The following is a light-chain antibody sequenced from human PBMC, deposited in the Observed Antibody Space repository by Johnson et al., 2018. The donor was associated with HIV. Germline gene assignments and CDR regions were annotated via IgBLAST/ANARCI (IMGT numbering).Light chain of an antibody. CDR3: GTWDSRLSADV. CDR2: DNN. V-gene: IGLV1-51*01. CDR1: SSNIGNNY. Sequence: QSVLTQPPSVSAAPGQKVTISCSGSSSNIGNNYVSWYQQLPGTAPKLLIYDNNKRPSGIPDRFSGSKSGTSATLAITDLQTGAEADYYCGTWDSRLSADVFGPGTKVTVL. J-gene: IGLJ1*01.